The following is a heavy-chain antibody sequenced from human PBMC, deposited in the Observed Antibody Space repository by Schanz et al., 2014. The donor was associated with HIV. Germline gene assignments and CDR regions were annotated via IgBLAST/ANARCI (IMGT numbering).Heavy chain of an antibody. CDR2: IIPIFGTA. CDR3: ARAAFSSEYYYGMDV. Sequence: QVQLVQAGAEVKKPGSSVKVSCKDFGGTFSIYAISWVRQAPGQWLEWMGGIIPIFGTANYEQKFQGRVTIIADESTSTAYMELSSLRSADTAVYFCARAAFSSEYYYGMDVWGQGTTVTVSS. J-gene: IGHJ6*02. D-gene: IGHD3-3*02. V-gene: IGHV1-69*01. CDR1: GGTFSIYA.